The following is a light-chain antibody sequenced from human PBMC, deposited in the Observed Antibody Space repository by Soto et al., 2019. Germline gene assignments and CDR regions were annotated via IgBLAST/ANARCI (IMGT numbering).Light chain of an antibody. CDR3: AAWDDSLNGHVV. Sequence: QSVLTQPPSASGTPGQRVTISCSGSSSNIGSNTVNWYQQLPGTAPKLLIYSNNQRPSGVPDRFSGSKSGTSASLAISGLLSDDVADYYCAAWDDSLNGHVVFGGSTQLTVL. V-gene: IGLV1-44*01. J-gene: IGLJ2*01. CDR1: SSNIGSNT. CDR2: SNN.